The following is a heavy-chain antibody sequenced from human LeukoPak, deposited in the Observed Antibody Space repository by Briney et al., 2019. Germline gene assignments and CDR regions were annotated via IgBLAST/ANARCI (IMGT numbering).Heavy chain of an antibody. CDR1: GGSISSYY. Sequence: SETLSLTCTVSGGSISSYYWSWIRQPAGKGLEWIGRIYTSGSTNYNPSLKSQVTISVDTSKNQFSLKLSSVTAADTAVYYCARVSSGSYYEGKWFDPWGQGTLVTVSS. J-gene: IGHJ5*02. V-gene: IGHV4-4*07. CDR3: ARVSSGSYYEGKWFDP. CDR2: IYTSGST. D-gene: IGHD1-26*01.